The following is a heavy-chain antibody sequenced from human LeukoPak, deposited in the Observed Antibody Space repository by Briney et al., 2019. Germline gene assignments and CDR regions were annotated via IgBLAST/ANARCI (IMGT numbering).Heavy chain of an antibody. CDR2: IIPISGTA. D-gene: IGHD3-22*01. J-gene: IGHJ4*02. Sequence: GASVKVSCKASGGTFSNYAINWVRQAPGPGLEWMGGIIPISGTANYAQKFQGRVTITADESTRTVYMELNSLKSEDTAVYYCARGWDYDSGGRPTAYVYWGQGTLVTVSS. V-gene: IGHV1-69*13. CDR3: ARGWDYDSGGRPTAYVY. CDR1: GGTFSNYA.